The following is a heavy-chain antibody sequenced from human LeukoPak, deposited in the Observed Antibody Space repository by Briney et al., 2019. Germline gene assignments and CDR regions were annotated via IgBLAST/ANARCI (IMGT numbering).Heavy chain of an antibody. D-gene: IGHD3-3*01. CDR2: MNRDGSEV. J-gene: IGHJ4*02. Sequence: PGGSLRLSCAASGVPFAPLMTWVRQAPGKGPEFVATMNRDGSEVAYGNSVRGRFTISRDNAKNSLYLQMYSLRAEDTAVYYCARGIDEWLYLNYWGQGALVTVSS. CDR3: ARGIDEWLYLNY. V-gene: IGHV3-7*04. CDR1: GVPFAPL.